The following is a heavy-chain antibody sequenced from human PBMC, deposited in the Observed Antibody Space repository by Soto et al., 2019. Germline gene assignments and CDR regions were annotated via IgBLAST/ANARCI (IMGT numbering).Heavy chain of an antibody. CDR3: ARLRWEQQWVFGY. J-gene: IGHJ4*02. V-gene: IGHV4-34*01. Sequence: DLLSLSCADHGGCFSVDYWRSIRKPPVKGLERIGEINHSGGTNYNPSLKSRVTISVDTSKNQLSLKLSSVTAADTAVFYCARLRWEQQWVFGYWGQGTLVTVSS. D-gene: IGHD1-26*01. CDR1: GGCFSVDY. CDR2: INHSGGT.